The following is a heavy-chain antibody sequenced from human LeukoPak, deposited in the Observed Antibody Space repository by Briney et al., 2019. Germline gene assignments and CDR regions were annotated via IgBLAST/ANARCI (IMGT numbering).Heavy chain of an antibody. CDR2: IYYGGST. Sequence: SETLSLTCTVSGGSISSGDYFWSWIRQPPGKGLEWIGYIYYGGSTYYNPSLKSRATISGDTSNNQFSLKLSSVTAADTAVYYCAREDSSGYFGFDYWGQGTLVTVSS. D-gene: IGHD3-22*01. J-gene: IGHJ4*02. CDR1: GGSISSGDYF. CDR3: AREDSSGYFGFDY. V-gene: IGHV4-30-4*01.